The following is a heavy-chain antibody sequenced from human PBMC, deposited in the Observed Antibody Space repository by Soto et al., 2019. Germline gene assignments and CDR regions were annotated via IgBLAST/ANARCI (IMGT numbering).Heavy chain of an antibody. J-gene: IGHJ6*02. CDR1: GGYISGEYYH. CDR2: IHYSGSV. D-gene: IGHD2-21*02. Sequence: QVQLQESGPGLVRPSQTLSLTCTVSGGYISGEYYHWTWIRQAPGKGLEWIGYIHYSGSVQYNPSLQSRLTMSVYTSKNVFSLNLSSVTAADTAVYFCVREDDGGDRDYYGLDVWGQGTTVTVSS. CDR3: VREDDGGDRDYYGLDV. V-gene: IGHV4-30-4*01.